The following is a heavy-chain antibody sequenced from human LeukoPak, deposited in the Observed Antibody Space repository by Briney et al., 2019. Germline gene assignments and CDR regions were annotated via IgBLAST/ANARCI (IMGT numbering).Heavy chain of an antibody. CDR2: ISGGSSTI. V-gene: IGHV3-48*01. D-gene: IGHD5-12*01. CDR1: GFTFSSFA. CDR3: ARTTSGYGYMDV. J-gene: IGHJ6*03. Sequence: PGGSLRLSCAASGFTFSSFAMNWVRQAPGKGLEWVSYISGGSSTIYYADSVKGRFTISRDNAKNSLYLQMNSLRAEDTAVYYCARTTSGYGYMDVRGKGTTVTVSS.